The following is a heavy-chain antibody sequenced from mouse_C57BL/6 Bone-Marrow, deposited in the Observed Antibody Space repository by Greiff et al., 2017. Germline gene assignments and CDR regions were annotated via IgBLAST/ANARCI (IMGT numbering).Heavy chain of an antibody. CDR3: TVELRLAY. D-gene: IGHD3-2*02. V-gene: IGHV6-3*01. Sequence: EVKLVESGGGLVQPGGSMKLSCVASGFTFSNYWMNWVRQSPEKGLEWVAQIRLKSDNYATHYAESVKGRFTISRDDSKSSVYLQMNHLRAEDTGIYYCTVELRLAYWGQGTLVTVSA. J-gene: IGHJ3*01. CDR2: IRLKSDNYAT. CDR1: GFTFSNYW.